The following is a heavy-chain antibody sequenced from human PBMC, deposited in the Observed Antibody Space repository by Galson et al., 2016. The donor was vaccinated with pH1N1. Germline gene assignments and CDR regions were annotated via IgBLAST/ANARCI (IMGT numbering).Heavy chain of an antibody. J-gene: IGHJ5*01. CDR2: ISSISRPV. V-gene: IGHV3-21*04. CDR3: GRLEGGYTNGLLDS. D-gene: IGHD5-18*01. CDR1: GFTFDRFP. Sequence: SLRLSCAASGFTFDRFPMTWVRQPPGKGLEWVASISSISRPVSYSPSLEGRFAVSRDNSRDVLYLQMTDLRVDDTAMYFCGRLEGGYTNGLLDSWGQGTLVVVAS.